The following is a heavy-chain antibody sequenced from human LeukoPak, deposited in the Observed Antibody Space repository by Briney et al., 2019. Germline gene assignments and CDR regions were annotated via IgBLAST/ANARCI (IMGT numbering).Heavy chain of an antibody. CDR1: GFTFSSYA. V-gene: IGHV3-23*01. J-gene: IGHJ4*02. CDR2: ISGSGGST. Sequence: GGSLRLSCAASGFTFSSYAMSWVRQAPGKGLEWVSGISGSGGSTYYADSVKGRFTISRDNSKNTLYLQMNSLRAEDTAVYYCAKLGSSGWLFDYWGQGTLVTVSS. CDR3: AKLGSSGWLFDY. D-gene: IGHD6-19*01.